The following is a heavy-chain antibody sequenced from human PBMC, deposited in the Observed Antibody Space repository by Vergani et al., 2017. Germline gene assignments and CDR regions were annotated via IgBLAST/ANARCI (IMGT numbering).Heavy chain of an antibody. Sequence: QVQLQESGPGLVKPSQTLSLTCTVSGGSISSGGYYWSWIRQHPGKGLEWIGYIYYSGSTNYNPSLKSRVTISVDTSKNQFSLKLSSVTAADTAVYYCARDPEGVVTPGGMDVWGQGTTVTVSS. V-gene: IGHV4-31*03. CDR3: ARDPEGVVTPGGMDV. CDR2: IYYSGST. CDR1: GGSISSGGYY. J-gene: IGHJ6*02. D-gene: IGHD3-3*01.